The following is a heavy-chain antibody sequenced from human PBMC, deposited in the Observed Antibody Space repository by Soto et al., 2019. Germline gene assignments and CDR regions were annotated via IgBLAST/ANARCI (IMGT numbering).Heavy chain of an antibody. V-gene: IGHV3-30*03. CDR2: ISYDGDNK. J-gene: IGHJ6*01. CDR1: VFTFINYG. Sequence: PRLSXRLSGTPSVFTFINYGRHWFRHAPGKGLECVALISYDGDNKYYTDSVRGRFNVSRDNFKNTLFLQMDSLRPEDTGVYYCVKKIMGYDDKQDDLEVCGQGTTV. CDR3: VKKIMGYDDKQDDLEV. D-gene: IGHD5-12*01.